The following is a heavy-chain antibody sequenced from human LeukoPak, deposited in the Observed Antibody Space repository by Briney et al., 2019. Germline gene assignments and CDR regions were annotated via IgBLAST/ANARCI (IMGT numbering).Heavy chain of an antibody. CDR2: ISAYNGNT. V-gene: IGHV1-18*04. D-gene: IGHD6-13*01. CDR3: ARFLPPQLVQGAFDI. Sequence: ASVKVSCKASGYTFTSYYMHWVRQAPGQGLEWMGWISAYNGNTNYAQKLQGRVTMTTDTSTSTAYMELRSLRSDDTAVYYCARFLPPQLVQGAFDIWGQGTMVTVSS. J-gene: IGHJ3*02. CDR1: GYTFTSYY.